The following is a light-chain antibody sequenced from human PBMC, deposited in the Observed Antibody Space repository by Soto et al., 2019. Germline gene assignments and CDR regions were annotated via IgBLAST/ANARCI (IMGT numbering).Light chain of an antibody. CDR3: MQASFWPPYA. J-gene: IGKJ2*01. CDR1: PSLVYRDGDTF. CDR2: KVS. Sequence: DVVLTQSPLSLPVTVGQPASISCRSSPSLVYRDGDTFLSWFHQRPGQSPRRLIYKVSTRESGVPERFSGNGSDTDFALEIARVEAEDVGIYYCMQASFWPPYAFGQGTRLEIK. V-gene: IGKV2-30*01.